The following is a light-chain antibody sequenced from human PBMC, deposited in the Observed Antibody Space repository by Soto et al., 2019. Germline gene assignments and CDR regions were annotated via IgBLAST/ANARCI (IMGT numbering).Light chain of an antibody. CDR1: QGISSY. V-gene: IGKV1-39*01. Sequence: DIQMTQSPSSLSASVGDRVTMTCRASQGISSYLAWYQQKPGKAPKLLIYAASTLQSGVPSRFSGSGSGTDFTLTISSLQPEDFATYYCQQSYSTPPTFGQGTRLEIK. CDR2: AAS. CDR3: QQSYSTPPT. J-gene: IGKJ5*01.